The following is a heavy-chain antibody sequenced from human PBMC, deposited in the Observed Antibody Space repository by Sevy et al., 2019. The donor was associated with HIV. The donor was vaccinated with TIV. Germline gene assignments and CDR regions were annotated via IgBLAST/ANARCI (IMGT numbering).Heavy chain of an antibody. CDR3: ARGKGSRDGSGSSSYYGMDV. J-gene: IGHJ6*02. CDR2: IIPIFGTA. Sequence: ASVKVSGKASGGTFSSYAISWVRQAPGQGLEWMGGIIPIFGTANYAQKFQGRVTITADESTSTAYMVLSSLRSEDTAVYYWARGKGSRDGSGSSSYYGMDVWGQGTTVTVSS. CDR1: GGTFSSYA. D-gene: IGHD3-10*01. V-gene: IGHV1-69*13.